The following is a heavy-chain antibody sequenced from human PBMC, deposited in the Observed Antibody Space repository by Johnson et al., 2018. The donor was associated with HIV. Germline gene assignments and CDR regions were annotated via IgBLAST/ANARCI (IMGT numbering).Heavy chain of an antibody. CDR2: ISGSGNAI. V-gene: IGHV3-48*04. CDR3: ATTRWSDTDPFDI. Sequence: VQLVESGGGLVQPGGSLRLSCAASGFTFSSYAMSWVRQAPGKGLEWVSYISGSGNAIYYADSVRGRFTISRDNAKNSLYLQMNSLRAEDTAVYYCATTRWSDTDPFDIWGQGTMVTVSS. D-gene: IGHD3-3*01. CDR1: GFTFSSYA. J-gene: IGHJ3*02.